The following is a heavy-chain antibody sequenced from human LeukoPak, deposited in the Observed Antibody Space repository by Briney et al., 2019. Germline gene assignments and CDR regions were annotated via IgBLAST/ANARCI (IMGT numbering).Heavy chain of an antibody. Sequence: ASVKVSCKASGYTFTNYGIIWVRQAPGQGLEWMGWISAYNGNTNYAQNLQGRVTMSTDTSTSTAYLELRSLRSDDTAVYYCARGVDTWFDYWGQGTLVTVSS. J-gene: IGHJ4*02. CDR3: ARGVDTWFDY. D-gene: IGHD2-2*01. V-gene: IGHV1-18*01. CDR2: ISAYNGNT. CDR1: GYTFTNYG.